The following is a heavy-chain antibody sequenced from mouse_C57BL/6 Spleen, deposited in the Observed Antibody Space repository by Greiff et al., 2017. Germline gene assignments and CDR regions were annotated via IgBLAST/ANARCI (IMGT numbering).Heavy chain of an antibody. CDR3: ARSPSTTVVAHWYFDV. CDR2: ISSGSSTI. J-gene: IGHJ1*03. CDR1: GFTFSDYG. Sequence: EVKLVESGGGLVKPGGSLKLSCAASGFTFSDYGMHWVRQAPEKGLEWVAYISSGSSTIYYADTVKGRFTISRDNAKNTLFLQMTSLRPEDTAMYYCARSPSTTVVAHWYFDVWGTGTTVTVSS. D-gene: IGHD1-1*01. V-gene: IGHV5-17*01.